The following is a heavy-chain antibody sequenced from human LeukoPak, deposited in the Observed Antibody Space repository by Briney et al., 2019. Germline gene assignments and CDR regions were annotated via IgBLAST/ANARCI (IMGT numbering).Heavy chain of an antibody. CDR1: GLTFNSYP. Sequence: GGSLRLSCSASGLTFNSYPVHWVRQAPGQGLEWVSVIYSDGRTYYADSVKGRFTISRDTSNNALHLQMNSLRAEDTAVYYCARDRNALGGGWFDPWGQGTLVTVSS. D-gene: IGHD3-16*01. CDR3: ARDRNALGGGWFDP. CDR2: IYSDGRT. J-gene: IGHJ5*02. V-gene: IGHV3-66*01.